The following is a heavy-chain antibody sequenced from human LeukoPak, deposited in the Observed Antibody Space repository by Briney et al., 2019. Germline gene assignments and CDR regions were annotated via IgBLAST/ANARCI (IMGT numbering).Heavy chain of an antibody. Sequence: GGSLRLSCAASGFTFSRWSLIWVRQAPGKGLEGVSSISSSSSYIYYADVAQGRFTISRDNAKNSLYLQMNSLRAEDTAVYCCARDQASGSYFYWGQGTLVTVSP. CDR1: GFTFSRWS. V-gene: IGHV3-21*01. CDR2: ISSSSSYI. D-gene: IGHD1-26*01. CDR3: ARDQASGSYFY. J-gene: IGHJ4*02.